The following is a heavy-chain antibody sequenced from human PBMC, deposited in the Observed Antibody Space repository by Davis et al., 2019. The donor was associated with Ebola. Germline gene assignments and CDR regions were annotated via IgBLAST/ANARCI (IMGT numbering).Heavy chain of an antibody. V-gene: IGHV1-18*04. CDR2: ISAYNGNT. J-gene: IGHJ4*02. Sequence: ASVYTHTSYGCSCVRQAPGQGLEWIGWISAYNGNTNYAQKLQGRVTMTTDTSTSTAYMELRSLRSDDTAVYYCARVGAGSQLGYWGQGTLVTVAS. D-gene: IGHD6-19*01. CDR1: VYTHTSYG. CDR3: ARVGAGSQLGY.